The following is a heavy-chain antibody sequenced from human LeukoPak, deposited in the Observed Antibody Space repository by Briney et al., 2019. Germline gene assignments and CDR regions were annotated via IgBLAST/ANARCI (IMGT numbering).Heavy chain of an antibody. D-gene: IGHD3-16*02. J-gene: IGHJ3*02. CDR2: ISGSGGST. Sequence: GGSLRLSCAASGFTFSSYAMSWVRQAPGKGLEWVSAISGSGGSTYYADSVKGRFTISRDNSKNTLYLQMNSLRAEDTAVYYCAKGGVFGGVIVNLFRSLSDAFDIWGQGTMVTVSS. CDR3: AKGGVFGGVIVNLFRSLSDAFDI. CDR1: GFTFSSYA. V-gene: IGHV3-23*01.